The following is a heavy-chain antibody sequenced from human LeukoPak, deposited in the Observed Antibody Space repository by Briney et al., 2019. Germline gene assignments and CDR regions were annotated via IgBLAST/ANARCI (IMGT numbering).Heavy chain of an antibody. V-gene: IGHV1-46*01. CDR2: INPSGGST. Sequence: ASVKVSRKASGYTFTSYSMHWARQAPGQGLEWMGIINPSGGSTSYAQKFQGRATMTRDTSTSTVYMELSSLRSEDTAVYYCARDRDCSGGSCYSGFFDLWGRGTLVTVSS. CDR3: ARDRDCSGGSCYSGFFDL. CDR1: GYTFTSYS. D-gene: IGHD2-15*01. J-gene: IGHJ2*01.